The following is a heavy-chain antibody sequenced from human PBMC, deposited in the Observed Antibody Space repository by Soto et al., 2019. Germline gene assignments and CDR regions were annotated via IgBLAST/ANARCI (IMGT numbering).Heavy chain of an antibody. CDR2: INPNSGGT. CDR1: GYTFTGYY. Sequence: GASVKVSCKASGYTFTGYYMHWVRQAPGQGLEWMGWINPNSGGTNYAQKFQGWVTMTRDTSISTAYMELSRLRSDDTAVYYCARDPSYCGGDCYRPGYYGMDVWGQGTTVTVSS. V-gene: IGHV1-2*04. D-gene: IGHD2-21*02. CDR3: ARDPSYCGGDCYRPGYYGMDV. J-gene: IGHJ6*02.